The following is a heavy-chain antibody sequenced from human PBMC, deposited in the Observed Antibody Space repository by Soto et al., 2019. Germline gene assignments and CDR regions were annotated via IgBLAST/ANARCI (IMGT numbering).Heavy chain of an antibody. V-gene: IGHV3-30-3*01. CDR1: GLTFSPYT. D-gene: IGHD2-21*02. CDR2: ISYDGSDK. Sequence: GGSLRLSCAASGLTFSPYTMHWVRQTPGKGLEWVAVISYDGSDKNYADSVRGRFTISRDNSKNTLFLQMNSLRAEDTALYYCARGGGFCGADCYKGGIDYWGQGALVTVSS. CDR3: ARGGGFCGADCYKGGIDY. J-gene: IGHJ4*02.